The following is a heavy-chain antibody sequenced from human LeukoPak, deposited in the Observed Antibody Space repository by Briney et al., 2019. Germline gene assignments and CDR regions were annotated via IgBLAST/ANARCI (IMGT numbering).Heavy chain of an antibody. J-gene: IGHJ4*02. CDR1: GFTFSDYY. CDR2: ISSSGSTI. D-gene: IGHD3-10*01. CDR3: ARVGTMVRGVRPEVVY. Sequence: GGSLRLSCAASGFTFSDYYMSWIRQAPGKGLEWASYISSSGSTIYYADSVKGRFTISRDNAKNSLYLQMNSLRAEDTAVYYCARVGTMVRGVRPEVVYWGQGTLVTVSS. V-gene: IGHV3-11*01.